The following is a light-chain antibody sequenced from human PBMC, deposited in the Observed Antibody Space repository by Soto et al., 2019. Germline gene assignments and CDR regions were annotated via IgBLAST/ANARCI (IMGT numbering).Light chain of an antibody. Sequence: EIVLTQSPGTLSLSPGERATLSCRASQSVSSSYLAWYQQKPGQAPRRLIYGASSRATGIPERFSGSGSGTYFTLTISRLAPEDFAVYYCQQYGSSPTCVQGSKVEIK. CDR3: QQYGSSPT. CDR2: GAS. CDR1: QSVSSSY. V-gene: IGKV3-20*01. J-gene: IGKJ1*01.